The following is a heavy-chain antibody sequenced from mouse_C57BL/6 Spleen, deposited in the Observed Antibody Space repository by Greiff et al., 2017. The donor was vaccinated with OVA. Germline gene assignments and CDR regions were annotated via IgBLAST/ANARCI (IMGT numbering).Heavy chain of an antibody. J-gene: IGHJ3*02. CDR2: IYPGSGST. Sequence: QVQLQQPGAELVKPGASVKMSCKASGYTFTSYWITWVKQRPGQGLEWIGDIYPGSGSTNYNEKFKSKATLTVDASSSTAYMQLSSLTSEDSAVYYCAREGYYYGLGWGQGTLVTVSA. CDR1: GYTFTSYW. CDR3: AREGYYYGLG. D-gene: IGHD1-1*01. V-gene: IGHV1-55*01.